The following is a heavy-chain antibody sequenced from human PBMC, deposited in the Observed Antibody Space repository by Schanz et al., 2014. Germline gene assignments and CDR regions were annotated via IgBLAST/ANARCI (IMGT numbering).Heavy chain of an antibody. CDR1: GFTFSSYG. D-gene: IGHD5-18*01. CDR3: ARDRGYTHFDY. J-gene: IGHJ4*02. CDR2: ISYDGSNK. V-gene: IGHV3-30*03. Sequence: QVQLVESGGGVVQPGRSLRLSCAASGFTFSSYGMHWVRQASGKGLEWVAVISYDGSNKYYADSVKGRFTISRDNSKNTLYLQMNSLSTEDTAVYYCARDRGYTHFDYWGQGTLVTVSS.